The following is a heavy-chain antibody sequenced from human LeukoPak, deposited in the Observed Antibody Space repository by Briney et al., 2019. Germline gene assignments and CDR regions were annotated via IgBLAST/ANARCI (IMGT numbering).Heavy chain of an antibody. CDR2: ISSSGSTI. Sequence: GGSLRLSCAASGFTFSSYEMNWVRQAPGKGLEWVSYISSSGSTIYYADSVKGRFTISRDNAKNSLYLQMNSLRAEDTAVYYCARDRRQQLFDYYYYYMDVWGKGTTVTISS. CDR3: ARDRRQQLFDYYYYYMDV. CDR1: GFTFSSYE. J-gene: IGHJ6*03. V-gene: IGHV3-48*03. D-gene: IGHD6-13*01.